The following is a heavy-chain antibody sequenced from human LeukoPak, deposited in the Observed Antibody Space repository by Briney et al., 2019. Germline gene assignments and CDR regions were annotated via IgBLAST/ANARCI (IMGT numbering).Heavy chain of an antibody. CDR2: ISSSSYI. Sequence: GGSLRLSCAASGFTFSSYSMNWVRQAPGKGLEWVSSISSSSYIFYADSVKGRFPISRDNAKDSLYLQMNSLRAEDTAVYYCARGEVVGTTTGVDYWGQGTLVTVSS. D-gene: IGHD1-26*01. V-gene: IGHV3-21*01. CDR1: GFTFSSYS. J-gene: IGHJ4*02. CDR3: ARGEVVGTTTGVDY.